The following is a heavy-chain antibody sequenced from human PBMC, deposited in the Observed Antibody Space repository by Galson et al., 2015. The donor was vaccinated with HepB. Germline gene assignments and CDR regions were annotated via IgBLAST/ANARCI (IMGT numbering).Heavy chain of an antibody. CDR1: GFKFDRFA. V-gene: IGHV3-23*01. J-gene: IGHJ1*01. Sequence: SLRLSCATSGFKFDRFAMAWVRQAPGKGLEWVSGISGSGTSTSYADSVKGRFTISRDNSKNTLNIQMRSLRAEDTAVYYCAKYWEGVAFQSWGQGTLVTVSS. CDR3: AKYWEGVAFQS. D-gene: IGHD1-26*01. CDR2: ISGSGTST.